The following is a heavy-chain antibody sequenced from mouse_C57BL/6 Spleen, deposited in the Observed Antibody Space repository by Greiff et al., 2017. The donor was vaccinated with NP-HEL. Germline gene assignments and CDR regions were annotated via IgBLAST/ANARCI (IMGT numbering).Heavy chain of an antibody. CDR1: GFTFSDYY. D-gene: IGHD1-1*01. CDR3: ARGYYDWYFDV. J-gene: IGHJ1*03. Sequence: EVQRVESEGGLVQPGSSMKLSCTASGFTFSDYYMAWVRQVPEKGLEWVANINYDGSSTYYLDSLKSRFIISRDNAKNILYLQMSSLKSEDTATYYCARGYYDWYFDVWGTGTTVTVSS. V-gene: IGHV5-16*01. CDR2: INYDGSST.